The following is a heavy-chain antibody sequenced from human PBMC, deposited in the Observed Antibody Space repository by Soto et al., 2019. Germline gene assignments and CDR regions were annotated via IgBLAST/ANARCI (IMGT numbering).Heavy chain of an antibody. D-gene: IGHD2-21*01. V-gene: IGHV3-66*01. Sequence: GGSLRLSCAASGLNVSNNCMNWVRQAPGKGPEWVSVIFSGGSTYYADSVKGRFTISRDNSKNTLFLQMNSLRVEDTAVYYCARDRSTGSAKIVGNMDVWGKGTTVTVSS. CDR2: IFSGGST. J-gene: IGHJ6*03. CDR1: GLNVSNNC. CDR3: ARDRSTGSAKIVGNMDV.